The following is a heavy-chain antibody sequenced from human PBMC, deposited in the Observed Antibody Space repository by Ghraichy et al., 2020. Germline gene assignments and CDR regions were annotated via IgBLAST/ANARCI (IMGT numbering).Heavy chain of an antibody. J-gene: IGHJ6*02. CDR2: ISSSSSTI. CDR1: GFTFSSYS. V-gene: IGHV3-48*02. CDR3: ARHDYSNRAKLYYYYYGMDV. D-gene: IGHD4-11*01. Sequence: GGSLRLSCAASGFTFSSYSMNWVRQAPGKGLEWVSYISSSSSTIYYADSVKGRFTISRDNAKNSLYLQMNSLRDEDTAVYYCARHDYSNRAKLYYYYYGMDVWGQGTTVTVSS.